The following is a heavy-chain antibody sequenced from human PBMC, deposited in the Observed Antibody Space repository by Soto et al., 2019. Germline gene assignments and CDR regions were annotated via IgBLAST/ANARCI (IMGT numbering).Heavy chain of an antibody. CDR1: GCSISSSSYY. CDR2: IYYSGST. J-gene: IGHJ4*02. CDR3: ARLGNYYGSGSYLPIPSKGVSDY. D-gene: IGHD3-10*01. V-gene: IGHV4-39*01. Sequence: SETLSLTCTVSGCSISSSSYYWGWIRQPPGKGLEWIGSIYYSGSTYYNPSLKSRVTISVDTSKNQFSLKLSSVTAADTAVYYCARLGNYYGSGSYLPIPSKGVSDYCGQGTLVTVSS.